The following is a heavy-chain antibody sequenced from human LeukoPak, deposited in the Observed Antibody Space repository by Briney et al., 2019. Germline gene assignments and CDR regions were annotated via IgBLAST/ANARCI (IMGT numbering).Heavy chain of an antibody. CDR3: ARDKAVTTERTQYFHH. J-gene: IGHJ1*01. CDR1: GYTFTSYY. CDR2: ISAYNGYT. D-gene: IGHD4-11*01. Sequence: ASVKVSCKASGYTFTSYYMHWVRQAPGQGLEWMGWISAYNGYTNYAQKFQFRVTMTIDTSTSTAYMELRGLTSDDTAVYYCARDKAVTTERTQYFHHWGQGTLVTVSS. V-gene: IGHV1-18*04.